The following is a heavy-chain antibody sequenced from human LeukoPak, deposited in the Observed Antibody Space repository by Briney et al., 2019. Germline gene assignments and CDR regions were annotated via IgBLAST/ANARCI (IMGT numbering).Heavy chain of an antibody. CDR2: ISHSGST. CDR3: ARVPPAKLAP. CDR1: GGSFSVYY. D-gene: IGHD1-1*01. V-gene: IGHV4-34*01. Sequence: SETLSLTCAVYGGSFSVYYWSWIRQPPGKGLEWIGEISHSGSTNFNPSLKSRVSMSVDTSQNQFSLKLNSVTAADTAVYYCARVPPAKLAPWGQGTPVTVSS. J-gene: IGHJ5*02.